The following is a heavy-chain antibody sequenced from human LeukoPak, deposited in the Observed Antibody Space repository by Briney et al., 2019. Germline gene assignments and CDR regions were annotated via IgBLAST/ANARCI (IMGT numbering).Heavy chain of an antibody. D-gene: IGHD2-2*01. Sequence: GGSLRLSCAASGFTFSSYWMSWVRQAPGKGLEWVANIKQDGSEKYYVDSVKGRFTISRDNAKNSLYLQMNTLRAEDTAVYYCANFQAGLWVSSPNNWFDSWGQGTLVTVSS. CDR1: GFTFSSYW. J-gene: IGHJ5*01. CDR2: IKQDGSEK. CDR3: ANFQAGLWVSSPNNWFDS. V-gene: IGHV3-7*05.